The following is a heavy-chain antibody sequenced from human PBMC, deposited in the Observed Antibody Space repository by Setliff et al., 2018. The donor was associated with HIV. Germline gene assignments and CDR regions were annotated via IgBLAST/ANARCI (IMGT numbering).Heavy chain of an antibody. CDR2: MNPNSGNT. CDR3: ARGYRSAWNSWFDA. D-gene: IGHD6-19*01. V-gene: IGHV1-8*01. J-gene: IGHJ5*02. Sequence: ASVKVSCKASGYSFTSYEINWVRQAPGQGLEWMGWMNPNSGNTVYAQKFQGRVTMTRDTSISTAYMELRSLSSEDTALYFCARGYRSAWNSWFDAWGQGTRVTVSS. CDR1: GYSFTSYE.